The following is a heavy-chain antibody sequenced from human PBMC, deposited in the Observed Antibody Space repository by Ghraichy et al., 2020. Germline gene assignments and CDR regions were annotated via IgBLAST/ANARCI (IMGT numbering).Heavy chain of an antibody. CDR2: INAGNGNT. CDR1: GYTFTSYA. J-gene: IGHJ5*02. D-gene: IGHD2-2*01. CDR3: AREGWGYCSSTSCLNWFDP. V-gene: IGHV1-3*01. Sequence: ASVKVSCKASGYTFTSYAMHWVRQAPGQRLEWMGWINAGNGNTKYSQNFQGRVTITRDTSASTAYMELSSLRSEDTSVYYCAREGWGYCSSTSCLNWFDPWGQGTLVTVSS.